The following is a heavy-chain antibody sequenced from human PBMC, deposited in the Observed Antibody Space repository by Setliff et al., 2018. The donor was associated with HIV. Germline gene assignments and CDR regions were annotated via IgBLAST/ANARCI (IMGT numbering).Heavy chain of an antibody. Sequence: CSASGFTFSSNAMHWVRQAPGKGLEYVSSISSNGGSTYYADSVKGRFTISRDNSKNTLYLQMSSLRAEDTAVYYCVKGGRYSADPLDYWGQGTLVTVSS. D-gene: IGHD1-26*01. CDR3: VKGGRYSADPLDY. V-gene: IGHV3-64D*09. J-gene: IGHJ4*02. CDR1: GFTFSSNA. CDR2: ISSNGGST.